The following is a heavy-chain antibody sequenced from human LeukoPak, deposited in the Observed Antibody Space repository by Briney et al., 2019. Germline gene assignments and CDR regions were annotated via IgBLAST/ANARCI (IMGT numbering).Heavy chain of an antibody. CDR2: INHSGST. Sequence: SETLSLTCAVYGGSFSGYYWSWIRQPPGKGLEWIGEINHSGSTNYNPSLKSRVTISVDTSKNQFSLKLSSVTAADTAVYYCARNKRVYYYHMDVWGKGTTVTVSS. CDR1: GGSFSGYY. J-gene: IGHJ6*03. V-gene: IGHV4-34*01. CDR3: ARNKRVYYYHMDV.